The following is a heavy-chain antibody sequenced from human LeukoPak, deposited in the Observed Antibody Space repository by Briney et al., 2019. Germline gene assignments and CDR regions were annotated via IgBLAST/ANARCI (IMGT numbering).Heavy chain of an antibody. Sequence: PGRSLRLSCAASGFTFSSYGMHWVRQAPDKGLEWVAVISYDGSNKYYADSVKGRFTISRDNSKNTLYLQMNSLRAEDTAVYYCAKDWGRQQLALFDYWGQGTLVTVSS. CDR1: GFTFSSYG. V-gene: IGHV3-30*18. CDR3: AKDWGRQQLALFDY. CDR2: ISYDGSNK. D-gene: IGHD6-13*01. J-gene: IGHJ4*02.